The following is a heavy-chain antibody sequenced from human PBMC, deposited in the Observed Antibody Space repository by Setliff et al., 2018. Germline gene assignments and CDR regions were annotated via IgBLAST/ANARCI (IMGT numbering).Heavy chain of an antibody. CDR1: GGSISSGSDY. CDR2: IYTRGST. V-gene: IGHV4-61*09. J-gene: IGHJ4*02. D-gene: IGHD6-19*01. Sequence: SETLSLTCSVSGGSISSGSDYWTWIRQPAGKGLEWIGHIYTRGSTIYNPSLKSRVTISVDTPKNQFSLKLSSVTAADTAIYYCATLPYSSGPLHDYWGQGTLVTVSS. CDR3: ATLPYSSGPLHDY.